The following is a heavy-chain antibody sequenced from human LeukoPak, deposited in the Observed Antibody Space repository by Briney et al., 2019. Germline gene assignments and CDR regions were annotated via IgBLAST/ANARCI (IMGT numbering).Heavy chain of an antibody. J-gene: IGHJ5*02. CDR2: IGSDGDYM. V-gene: IGHV3-21*01. D-gene: IGHD3-16*01. Sequence: GGSLILSCVASGFAFRGYTMSWDRQAPGKGPEWVSSIGSDGDYMHYADSVEGRFTISRDNAKDSLFLQMTSLRAEDTAVYYCAKIWGRPSWFDLWGQGTLVTVSS. CDR3: AKIWGRPSWFDL. CDR1: GFAFRGYT.